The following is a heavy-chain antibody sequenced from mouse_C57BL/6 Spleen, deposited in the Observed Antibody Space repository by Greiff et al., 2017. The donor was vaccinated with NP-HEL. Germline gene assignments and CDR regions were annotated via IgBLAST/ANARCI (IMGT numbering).Heavy chain of an antibody. CDR3: ARRNSGVMDY. D-gene: IGHD1-3*01. Sequence: QVQLKQPGAELVKPGASVKLSCKASGYTFTSYWMHWVKQRPGQGLEWIGMIHPNSGSTNYNEKFKSKATLTVDKSSSTAYMQLSSLTSEDSAVYYCARRNSGVMDYWGQGTSVTVSS. CDR2: IHPNSGST. J-gene: IGHJ4*01. V-gene: IGHV1-64*01. CDR1: GYTFTSYW.